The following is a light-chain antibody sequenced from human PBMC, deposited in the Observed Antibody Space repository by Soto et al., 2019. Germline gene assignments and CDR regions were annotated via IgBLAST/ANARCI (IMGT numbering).Light chain of an antibody. CDR3: CSYAGDYTYV. CDR1: SSDVGGYNS. J-gene: IGLJ1*01. V-gene: IGLV2-11*01. CDR2: DVS. Sequence: QSVLTQPRSVSGSPGQSVTISCTGTSSDVGGYNSVSWYQQHPGKAPKLTIYDVSKRPSGVPDRFSGSKSGNTASLTISGLQAEDEADYYCCSYAGDYTYVFGTGTKLTVL.